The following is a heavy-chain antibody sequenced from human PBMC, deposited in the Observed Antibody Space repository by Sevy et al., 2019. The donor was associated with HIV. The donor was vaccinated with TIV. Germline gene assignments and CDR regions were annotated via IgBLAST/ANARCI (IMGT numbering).Heavy chain of an antibody. CDR1: GDSISSYY. Sequence: SETLSLTCSVSGDSISSYYWSWIRQPPGKGLEWIGYIYYSGHTNYNPTLKSRVTISLDTSKIQFSLKLTSVTAADTAVYYCARDRGSVVTPDYFDYWGQGILVTVSS. CDR2: IYYSGHT. D-gene: IGHD2-21*02. V-gene: IGHV4-59*01. J-gene: IGHJ4*02. CDR3: ARDRGSVVTPDYFDY.